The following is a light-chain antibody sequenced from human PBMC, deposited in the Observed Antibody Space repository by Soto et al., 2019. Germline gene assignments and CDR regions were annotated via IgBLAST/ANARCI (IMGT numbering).Light chain of an antibody. CDR2: GAS. CDR3: HQYNDWPRT. CDR1: QSVSSN. Sequence: EIVMTQSPATLSVSPGERATLSCRASQSVSSNLAWYQQKPGQAPRLLIYGASTRATGIPARLSGSGYGTEFTLTISSLQSEDFAVYYCHQYNDWPRTFGQGTKVEIK. J-gene: IGKJ1*01. V-gene: IGKV3-15*01.